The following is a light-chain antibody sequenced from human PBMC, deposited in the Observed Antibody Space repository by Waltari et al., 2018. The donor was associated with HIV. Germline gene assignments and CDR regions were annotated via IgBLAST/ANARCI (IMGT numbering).Light chain of an antibody. J-gene: IGKJ1*01. V-gene: IGKV1-39*01. CDR2: AAS. CDR3: QQTYNTPRT. Sequence: LQMTQAPSSPSASVGNRVPHPCRASQIIGNYLNWYQQKPGKAPKVLMFAASTLQSGVPARFSGAGYGTDFTLIISSLQPEDFATYYCQQTYNTPRTFGQGTKVEI. CDR1: QIIGNY.